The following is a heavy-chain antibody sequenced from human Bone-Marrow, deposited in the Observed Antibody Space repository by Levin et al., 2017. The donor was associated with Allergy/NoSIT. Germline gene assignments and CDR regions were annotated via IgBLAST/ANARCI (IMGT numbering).Heavy chain of an antibody. CDR2: ISSGSSTI. Sequence: QTGGSLRLSCAASGFTFSGYSMNWVRQAPGKGLEWLSYISSGSSTIYYADSVKGRFTISRDNAKNSLSLQMNSLRDEDTAIYYCARLHDYGDYGGNDYWGQGTLVTVSS. CDR3: ARLHDYGDYGGNDY. V-gene: IGHV3-48*02. D-gene: IGHD4-17*01. J-gene: IGHJ4*02. CDR1: GFTFSGYS.